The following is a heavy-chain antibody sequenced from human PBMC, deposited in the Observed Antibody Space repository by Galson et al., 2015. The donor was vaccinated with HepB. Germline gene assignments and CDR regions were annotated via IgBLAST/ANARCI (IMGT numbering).Heavy chain of an antibody. V-gene: IGHV6-1*01. CDR3: ARVSPLYYYYGMDV. CDR1: EDRVPSHSAA. CDR2: TYHRYKWYN. Sequence: CAISEDRVPSHSAAWNWIRQSPSRGLEWLGRTYHRYKWYNDYALSVKSRITINPDTSKNQLSLQLNSVNPEDTAVYYCARVSPLYYYYGMDVWGQGTTVTVSS. J-gene: IGHJ6*02.